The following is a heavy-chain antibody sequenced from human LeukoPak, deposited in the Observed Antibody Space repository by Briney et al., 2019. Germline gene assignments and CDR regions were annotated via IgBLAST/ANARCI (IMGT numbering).Heavy chain of an antibody. D-gene: IGHD6-19*01. CDR1: GFTFSDYA. V-gene: IGHV3-30-3*01. CDR2: ISYDGSNK. J-gene: IGHJ4*02. CDR3: ARDTLDSSGWYEGDY. Sequence: GGSLRLSCAASGFTFSDYAMSWVRQAPGKGLEWVAVISYDGSNKYYADSVKGRFTISRDNSKNTLYLQMNSLRAEDTAVYYCARDTLDSSGWYEGDYWGQGTLVTVSS.